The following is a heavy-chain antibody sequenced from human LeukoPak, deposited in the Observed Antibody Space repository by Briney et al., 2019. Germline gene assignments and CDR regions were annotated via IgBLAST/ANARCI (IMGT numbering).Heavy chain of an antibody. CDR3: ARVGSSSWIFEY. CDR2: IHHSGSA. J-gene: IGHJ4*02. V-gene: IGHV4-4*02. CDR1: GGSISSSNW. D-gene: IGHD6-13*01. Sequence: SETLSLTCAVSGGSISSSNWRSWVRQPPGKGVEWIGEIHHSGSANYNPSLKSRVTISVDKSKNQFSLKLSAVTAADTAVYYCARVGSSSWIFEYWGQGTLVTVSS.